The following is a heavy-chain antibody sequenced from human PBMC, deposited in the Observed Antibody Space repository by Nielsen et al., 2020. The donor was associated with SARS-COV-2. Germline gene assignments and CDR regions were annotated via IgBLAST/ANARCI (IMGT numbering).Heavy chain of an antibody. D-gene: IGHD5-18*01. CDR3: ARDGGHSYEY. CDR2: INPNSGGT. CDR1: GYTFTGYY. V-gene: IGHV1-2*06. Sequence: ASVKVSCKASGYTFTGYYMHWVRQAPGQGLEWMGRINPNSGGTNYAQKFQGRVTITADESTSTAYMELSSLRSEDTAVYYCARDGGHSYEYWGQGTLVTVSS. J-gene: IGHJ4*02.